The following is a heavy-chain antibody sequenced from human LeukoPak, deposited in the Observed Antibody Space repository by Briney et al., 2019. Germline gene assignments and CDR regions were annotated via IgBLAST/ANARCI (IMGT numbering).Heavy chain of an antibody. Sequence: QAGGSLRLSCAASGFTFSSYGIRWVRQVPGKGLEWVAFIRYDGSNKYYADSVKGRFTISRDNSKNTLYLQMNSLRLEDTAVYYCAKATTGIDYWGQGTLVTVSS. CDR3: AKATTGIDY. D-gene: IGHD1-1*01. CDR2: IRYDGSNK. V-gene: IGHV3-30*02. J-gene: IGHJ4*02. CDR1: GFTFSSYG.